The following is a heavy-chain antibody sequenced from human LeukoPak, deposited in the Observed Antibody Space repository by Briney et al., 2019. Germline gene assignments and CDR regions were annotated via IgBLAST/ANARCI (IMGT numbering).Heavy chain of an antibody. V-gene: IGHV1-18*01. J-gene: IGHJ4*02. D-gene: IGHD3-22*01. Sequence: ASVKVSCKASGYTFNTYGITWVRQAPGQGLEWMGWISGYNGKTKYAQKLQDRVTMTTDTSTTTAYMELRSLRSDDTAVYYCAREVPYDSSVYYQPFDYWGQGTLVTVSS. CDR1: GYTFNTYG. CDR2: ISGYNGKT. CDR3: AREVPYDSSVYYQPFDY.